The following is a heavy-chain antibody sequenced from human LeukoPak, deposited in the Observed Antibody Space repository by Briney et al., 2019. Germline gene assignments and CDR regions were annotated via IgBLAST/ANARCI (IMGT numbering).Heavy chain of an antibody. J-gene: IGHJ4*02. CDR2: IYYSGST. CDR1: GGSISSSSYY. CDR3: ARSWGQWLSNFDY. D-gene: IGHD6-19*01. Sequence: SETLSLTCTVSGGSISSSSYYWGWIRQPPGKGLEWIGSIYYSGSTYYNPSLKSRVTISVDTSKNQFSLKLSSVTAADTAVYYCARSWGQWLSNFDYWGQGTPVTVSS. V-gene: IGHV4-39*01.